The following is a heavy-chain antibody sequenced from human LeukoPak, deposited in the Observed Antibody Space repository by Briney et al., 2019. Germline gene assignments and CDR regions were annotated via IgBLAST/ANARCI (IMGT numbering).Heavy chain of an antibody. D-gene: IGHD6-13*01. V-gene: IGHV4-34*01. CDR3: ARHGQQQLVKRDLYYYYGMDV. Sequence: SETLSLTCAVYGGSFSGYYWSWIRQPPGKGLEWIGEINHSGSTNYNPSLKSRVTISVDTSKNQFSLKLSSVTAADTAVYYCARHGQQQLVKRDLYYYYGMDVWGQGTTVTVSS. CDR2: INHSGST. CDR1: GGSFSGYY. J-gene: IGHJ6*02.